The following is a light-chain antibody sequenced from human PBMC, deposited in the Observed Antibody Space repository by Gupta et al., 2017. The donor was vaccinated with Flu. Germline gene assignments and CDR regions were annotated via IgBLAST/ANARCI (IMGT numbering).Light chain of an antibody. CDR1: QSVSSN. CDR2: GAS. CDR3: QHDNTWPGYS. V-gene: IGKV3-15*01. J-gene: IGKJ2*03. Sequence: EIVMTQSPATLSVSPGERATLPCRASQSVSSNVAWYQQKTGQVPRLLISGASPRHNGMTAMFTLTSSSRHFVDFAVYSCQHDNTWPGYSFGQGTKLQIK.